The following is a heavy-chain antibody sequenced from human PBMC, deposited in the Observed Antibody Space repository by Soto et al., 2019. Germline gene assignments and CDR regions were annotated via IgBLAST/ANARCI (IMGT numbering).Heavy chain of an antibody. D-gene: IGHD3-9*01. V-gene: IGHV1-8*01. CDR2: MNPNSGNT. CDR1: GYTFTSYD. J-gene: IGHJ6*03. CDR3: ARYSPVRLTGYYSVAANYYYYMDV. Sequence: ASVKVSCKASGYTFTSYDINWVRQATGQGLEWMGWMNPNSGNTGYAQKFQGRVTMTRNTSISTAYMELSSLRSEDTAVYYCARYSPVRLTGYYSVAANYYYYMDVWGKGTTVTVSS.